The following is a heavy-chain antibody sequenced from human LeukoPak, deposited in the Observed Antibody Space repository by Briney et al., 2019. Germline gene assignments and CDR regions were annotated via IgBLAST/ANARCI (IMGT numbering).Heavy chain of an antibody. V-gene: IGHV3-9*01. D-gene: IGHD3-10*01. Sequence: GRSLRLSCAASGFIFDDHGMHWVRQAPGKGLEWVSGISWSSGIIGYADSVKGRFTISRDNAKNTLYLQMNSLRAEDTAVYYCARRSDYGSGAEYFQHWGLGTLVTVSS. CDR1: GFIFDDHG. CDR3: ARRSDYGSGAEYFQH. J-gene: IGHJ1*01. CDR2: ISWSSGII.